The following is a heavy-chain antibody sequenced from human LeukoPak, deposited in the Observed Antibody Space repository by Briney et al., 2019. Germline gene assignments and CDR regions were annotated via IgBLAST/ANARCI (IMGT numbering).Heavy chain of an antibody. Sequence: GGSLRLSCAASGFTFSSYWMSWVRQAPGKGLEWVANIKQDGSEKYYVDSVKGRFTISRDNSKNTLYLQMNSLRAEDTAVYYCRGIVVVPAAMSARGWFDPWGQGTLVTVSP. J-gene: IGHJ5*02. D-gene: IGHD2-2*01. V-gene: IGHV3-7*03. CDR1: GFTFSSYW. CDR2: IKQDGSEK. CDR3: RGIVVVPAAMSARGWFDP.